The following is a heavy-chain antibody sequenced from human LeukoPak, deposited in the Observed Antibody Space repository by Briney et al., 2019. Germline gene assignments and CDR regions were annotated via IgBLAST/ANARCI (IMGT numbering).Heavy chain of an antibody. CDR3: ARRINYYDILTGLTETDYGMDV. CDR1: GYTFTSYA. J-gene: IGHJ6*02. CDR2: INTNTGNP. V-gene: IGHV7-4-1*02. D-gene: IGHD3-9*01. Sequence: ASVKVSCKASGYTFTSYAMNWVRQAPGQGLEWMGWINTNTGNPTYAQGFTGRFVFSLDTSVSTAYLQISSLKAEDTAVYYCARRINYYDILTGLTETDYGMDVWGQGTTVTVSS.